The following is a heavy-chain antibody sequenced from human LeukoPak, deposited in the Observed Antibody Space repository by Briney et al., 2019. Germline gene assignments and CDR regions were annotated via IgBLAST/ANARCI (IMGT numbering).Heavy chain of an antibody. Sequence: ASVKVSCKASGYTFTCYYMHWVRQAPGQGLDWMGWINPNSGGTNYAQKFQGRVTMTRDTSISTAYMELSRLRSDDTAVYYCARDAAYCGGDCYSDYWGQGTLVTVPS. J-gene: IGHJ4*02. D-gene: IGHD2-21*02. CDR1: GYTFTCYY. V-gene: IGHV1-2*02. CDR2: INPNSGGT. CDR3: ARDAAYCGGDCYSDY.